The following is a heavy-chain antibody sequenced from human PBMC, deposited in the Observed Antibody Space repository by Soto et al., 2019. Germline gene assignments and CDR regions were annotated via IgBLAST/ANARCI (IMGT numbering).Heavy chain of an antibody. Sequence: SGPTLVNPTQTPTLTCTFSGFSLSTSGVGVGWIRQPPGKALEWLALIYWNDDKRYSPSLKSGLTITKDTSKNQVVLTMTNMDPVDTATYYCARPSGYSSSWYIGFGGGIDYWGQGTLVTVS. D-gene: IGHD6-13*01. CDR2: IYWNDDK. CDR1: GFSLSTSGVG. V-gene: IGHV2-5*01. CDR3: ARPSGYSSSWYIGFGGGIDY. J-gene: IGHJ4*02.